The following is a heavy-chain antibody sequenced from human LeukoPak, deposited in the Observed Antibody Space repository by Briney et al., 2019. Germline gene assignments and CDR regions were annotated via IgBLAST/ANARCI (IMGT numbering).Heavy chain of an antibody. V-gene: IGHV4-59*08. J-gene: IGHJ4*02. CDR1: GGSISSYF. Sequence: PSETLSLTCAVSGGSISSYFWNWIRQPPGKGREWIGYIYYSGITNYNPSLKSRVTISVDTSKNQFSLKLTSVTAADTAVYYCARGTAAALEYWGQGTLVTVSS. D-gene: IGHD6-13*01. CDR3: ARGTAAALEY. CDR2: IYYSGIT.